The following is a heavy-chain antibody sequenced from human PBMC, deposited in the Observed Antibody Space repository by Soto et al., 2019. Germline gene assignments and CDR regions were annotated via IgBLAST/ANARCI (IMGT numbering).Heavy chain of an antibody. D-gene: IGHD3-16*01. Sequence: QVQLVQSGAEVKKPGSSMKISCKASGGLFSSYAISWVRQAPGQVLEWMGGIIPVFGTTNYAQKFQDRVTITADESTNTAYMDLGSLDSEDTAFYYCAMGGSPYVWFNEFWGQGTLVTVSS. CDR3: AMGGSPYVWFNEF. V-gene: IGHV1-69*01. CDR2: IIPVFGTT. J-gene: IGHJ4*02. CDR1: GGLFSSYA.